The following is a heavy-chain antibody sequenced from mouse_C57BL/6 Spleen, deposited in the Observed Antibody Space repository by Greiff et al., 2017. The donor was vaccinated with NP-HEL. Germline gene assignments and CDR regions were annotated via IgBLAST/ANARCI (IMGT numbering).Heavy chain of an antibody. CDR1: GFTFSDYY. V-gene: IGHV5-16*01. Sequence: EVKLMESEGGLVQPGSSMKLSCTASGFTFSDYYMAWVRQVPEKGLEWVANINYDGSSTYYLDSLKSRFIISRDNAKNILYLQMSSLKSEDTATYYCAREGGTFYAMDYWGQGTSVTVSS. J-gene: IGHJ4*01. CDR2: INYDGSST. D-gene: IGHD4-1*01. CDR3: AREGGTFYAMDY.